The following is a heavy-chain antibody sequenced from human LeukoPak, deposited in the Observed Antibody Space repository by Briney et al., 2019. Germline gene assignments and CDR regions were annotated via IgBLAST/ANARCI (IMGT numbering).Heavy chain of an antibody. CDR3: AISRYILVGATRVSPNWFDP. V-gene: IGHV4-34*01. CDR2: INHSGST. CDR1: GGSFSGYY. Sequence: TSETLSLTCAVYGGSFSGYYWNWIRQPPGKGLEWIGEINHSGSTNYSPSLNSRVTISVDTSKNQFSLKLSSVTAADTAVYYCAISRYILVGATRVSPNWFDPWGQGTLVTVSS. J-gene: IGHJ5*02. D-gene: IGHD1-26*01.